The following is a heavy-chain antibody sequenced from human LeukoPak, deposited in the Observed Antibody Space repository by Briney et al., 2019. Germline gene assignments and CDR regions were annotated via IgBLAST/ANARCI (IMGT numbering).Heavy chain of an antibody. CDR3: ARVNGTWTPFDH. V-gene: IGHV3-33*01. CDR1: GFTFSSYG. J-gene: IGHJ4*02. Sequence: GRSLRLSCAASGFTFSSYGMHWVRQAPGKGLEWVAVIWYDGSNKYYADSVKGRLTISRDNAKNTLYLQMNSLRAEDTAVYYCARVNGTWTPFDHWGQGTLVTVSS. CDR2: IWYDGSNK. D-gene: IGHD3/OR15-3a*01.